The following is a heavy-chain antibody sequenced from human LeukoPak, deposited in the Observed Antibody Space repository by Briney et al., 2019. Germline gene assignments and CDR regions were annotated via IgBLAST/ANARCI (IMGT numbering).Heavy chain of an antibody. CDR2: IYSGGAT. J-gene: IGHJ4*02. CDR1: GFTVSTSN. Sequence: GGSLRLSCAASGFTVSTSNMGWVRQAPGKGLEWVSVIYSGGATYYPDSVKGRFIISRDLSKNTLFLQMNDLRAEVTAVYYCAKIAVAYFDYWGQGTLVTVSS. V-gene: IGHV3-66*01. CDR3: AKIAVAYFDY. D-gene: IGHD6-19*01.